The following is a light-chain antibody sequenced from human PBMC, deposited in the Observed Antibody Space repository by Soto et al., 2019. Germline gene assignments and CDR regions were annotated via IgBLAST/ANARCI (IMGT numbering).Light chain of an antibody. V-gene: IGKV3-20*01. J-gene: IGKJ1*01. CDR1: DTLGRNY. Sequence: EIGMTQSPATLSVSPGERATLSCRASDTLGRNYLAWYQQRPGQAPRLLIYGASSRATGIPDRFSGSGSGTDFTLTISRLEPEDFAVYYCQQYGSSPRTFGQGTKVDIK. CDR2: GAS. CDR3: QQYGSSPRT.